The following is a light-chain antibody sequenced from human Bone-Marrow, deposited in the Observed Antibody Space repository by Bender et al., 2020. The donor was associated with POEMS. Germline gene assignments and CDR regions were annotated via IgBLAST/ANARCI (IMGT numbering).Light chain of an antibody. CDR2: DVS. CDR1: SSDIGVYNY. CDR3: SSYTTSTTLM. Sequence: QSALTQPASVSGAPGQSITISCTGTSSDIGVYNYVSWYQQHPGKAPQLMIYDVSNRPSGASSRFSGSKSGNTASLTISGLQAEDEADYYCSSYTTSTTLMFGGGTKLTVL. J-gene: IGLJ3*02. V-gene: IGLV2-14*03.